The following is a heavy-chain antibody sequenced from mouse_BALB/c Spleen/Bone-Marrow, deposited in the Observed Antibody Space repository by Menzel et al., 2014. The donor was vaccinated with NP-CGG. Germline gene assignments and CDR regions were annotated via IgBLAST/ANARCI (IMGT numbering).Heavy chain of an antibody. CDR2: INPGSRST. D-gene: IGHD1-1*01. J-gene: IGHJ2*01. CDR1: GYAFTNYL. Sequence: QVQLKQSGAELARPGTSVKVSCKASGYAFTNYLIEWVKQRPGQGLEWIGVINPGSRSTNYNEKFKGKATLTADKSSSTAYMQLNSLTSDDSAVYFCARRTTGVAPFDYWGQGTTLTVSS. V-gene: IGHV1-54*01. CDR3: ARRTTGVAPFDY.